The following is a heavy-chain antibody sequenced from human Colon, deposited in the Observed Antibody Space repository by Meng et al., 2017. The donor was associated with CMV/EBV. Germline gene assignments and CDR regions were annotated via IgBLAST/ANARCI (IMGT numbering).Heavy chain of an antibody. CDR1: GFTFSRYW. V-gene: IGHV3-74*01. CDR2: INSDGTNT. D-gene: IGHD3-22*01. CDR3: VCSSDAWFF. Sequence: LSCEASGFTFSRYWMHWVRQAQGKGLVWVSLINSDGTNTHYADFVEGRFTISRDNAKNILNLQMNSLRVEDTAMYYCVCSSDAWFFWGQGTLVTVSS. J-gene: IGHJ4*02.